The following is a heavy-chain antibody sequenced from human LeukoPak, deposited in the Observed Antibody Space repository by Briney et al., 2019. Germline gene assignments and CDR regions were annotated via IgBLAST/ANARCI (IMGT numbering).Heavy chain of an antibody. CDR3: ARLRDGYFFDY. V-gene: IGHV5-51*01. CDR1: YPFXSYX. CDR2: IYPGDSDT. Sequence: YPFXSYXXXWVRQMPGKGXXWRGIIYPGDSDTRYSPSFQGQVTISADKSNKTSSLQWSSLKASDTAMYYCARLRDGYFFDYWGQGTLVTVSS. J-gene: IGHJ4*02. D-gene: IGHD5-24*01.